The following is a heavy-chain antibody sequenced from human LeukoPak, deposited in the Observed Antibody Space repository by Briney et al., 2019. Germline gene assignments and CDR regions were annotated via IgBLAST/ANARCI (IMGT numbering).Heavy chain of an antibody. J-gene: IGHJ5*02. V-gene: IGHV3-13*01. CDR1: GFTFSTYE. Sequence: GGSLRLSCTAPGFTFSTYEMHWVRQGTGKGLEWVSAIGITGNTYYLASVKGRFTISRENAKNSLYLQMNSLRAGDTAVYYCARDLGTGSAYTNRFDLWGQGTLVTVSS. CDR2: IGITGNT. CDR3: ARDLGTGSAYTNRFDL. D-gene: IGHD3-22*01.